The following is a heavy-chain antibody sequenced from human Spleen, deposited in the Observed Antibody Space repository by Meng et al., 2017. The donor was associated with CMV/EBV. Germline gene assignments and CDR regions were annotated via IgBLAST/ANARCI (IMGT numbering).Heavy chain of an antibody. CDR1: GYTFNSYD. CDR3: AGSGGGYYFDY. J-gene: IGHJ4*02. CDR2: INPSGGST. V-gene: IGHV1-46*02. D-gene: IGHD3-10*01. Sequence: WKASGYTFNSYDMHWVRQAPGQGLEWMGIINPSGGSTSYAQKFQGRVTMTRDTSTSTVYMELSSLRSEDTAVYYCAGSGGGYYFDYWGQGTLVTVSS.